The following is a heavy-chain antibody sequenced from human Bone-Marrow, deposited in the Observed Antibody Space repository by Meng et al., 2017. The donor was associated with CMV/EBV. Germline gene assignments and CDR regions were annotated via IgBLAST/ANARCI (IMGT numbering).Heavy chain of an antibody. CDR3: ARSYQSIAARRPWGGMDV. Sequence: SETLSLTCAVYGGSFSGYYWSWIRQPPGKGLEWIGEINHSGSTNYNPSLKSRVTISVDTSKNQFSLKLSSVTAADTAVYYCARSYQSIAARRPWGGMDVCGQGTTVTVSS. J-gene: IGHJ6*02. CDR2: INHSGST. V-gene: IGHV4-34*01. CDR1: GGSFSGYY. D-gene: IGHD6-6*01.